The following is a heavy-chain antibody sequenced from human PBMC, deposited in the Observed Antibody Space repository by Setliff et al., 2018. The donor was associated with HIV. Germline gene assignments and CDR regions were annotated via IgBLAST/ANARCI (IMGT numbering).Heavy chain of an antibody. CDR2: IGGRFDT. CDR3: VRDYMWAFDY. D-gene: IGHD1-26*01. J-gene: IGHJ4*02. Sequence: RGTLRLSCAASGFTFRDYRMNWVRQAPGKGLVWGSFIGGRFDTYYADSVKGRFTISRDNAKKSLYLQMNSLRAEDTAVYYCVRDYMWAFDYWGQGTLVTVSS. CDR1: GFTFRDYR. V-gene: IGHV3-48*01.